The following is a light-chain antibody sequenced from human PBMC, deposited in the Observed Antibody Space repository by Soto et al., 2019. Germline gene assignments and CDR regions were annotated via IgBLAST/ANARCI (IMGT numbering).Light chain of an antibody. J-gene: IGKJ2*01. V-gene: IGKV3-20*01. Sequence: EIALTQSPGTLSLSPGERATLSCRASQSVDNNYLAWHQQKPGQAPRLLIYGASSRTTGIPDRFSGSGSGTDFTLTISRLEPEDFAVYYCQQFGSSPPRYTFGQGTKLEIK. CDR2: GAS. CDR3: QQFGSSPPRYT. CDR1: QSVDNNY.